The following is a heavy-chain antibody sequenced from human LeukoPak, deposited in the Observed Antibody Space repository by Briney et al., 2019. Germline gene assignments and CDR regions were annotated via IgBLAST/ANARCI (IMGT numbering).Heavy chain of an antibody. CDR1: GFTFSSYA. CDR3: AKDSGPRNYYMDV. V-gene: IGHV3-23*01. J-gene: IGHJ6*03. Sequence: GGSLRLSCAASGFTFSSYAMSWVRQAPGKGLEGVSAISGSGGTTYYADSVKGRLSISRDNSKNTLSLQMNSLRAEDTAVYYCAKDSGPRNYYMDVWGKGTTVTVSS. CDR2: ISGSGGTT.